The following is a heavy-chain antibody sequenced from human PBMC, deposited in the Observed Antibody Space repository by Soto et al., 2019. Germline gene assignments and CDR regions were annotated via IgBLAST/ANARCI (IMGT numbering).Heavy chain of an antibody. D-gene: IGHD1-26*01. V-gene: IGHV5-10-1*01. CDR2: IDPSDSYT. Sequence: GESLKISCKGSGYSFTSYWISWVRQMPGKGLEWMGRIDPSDSYTNYSPSFQGHVTISADKSISTAYLQWSSLKASDTAMYYCARVDSGSYYYYGMDVWGQGTTVTVSS. CDR1: GYSFTSYW. CDR3: ARVDSGSYYYYGMDV. J-gene: IGHJ6*02.